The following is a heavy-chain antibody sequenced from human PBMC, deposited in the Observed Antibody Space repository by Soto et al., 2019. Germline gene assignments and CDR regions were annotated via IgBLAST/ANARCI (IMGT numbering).Heavy chain of an antibody. CDR1: GITFSNYM. CDR2: ITAGGDGT. CDR3: APHVYCSGGSCQYDAFAI. D-gene: IGHD2-15*01. V-gene: IGHV3-23*01. Sequence: EVQVLESGGGLVQPGGSLRLSCEASGITFSNYMMTWIRQAPGKGLEWVSTITAGGDGTYYADSVKGRFTMSRETSKKTLXLQMNSLRAEDTAVYYCAPHVYCSGGSCQYDAFAIRGQGTMVTVSS. J-gene: IGHJ3*02.